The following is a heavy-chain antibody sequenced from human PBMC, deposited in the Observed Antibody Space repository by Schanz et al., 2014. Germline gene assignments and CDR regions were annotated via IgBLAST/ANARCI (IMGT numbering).Heavy chain of an antibody. V-gene: IGHV1-8*01. Sequence: QVQLLQSGAEVKKPGASVKVSCTASGYTFTSYDINWVRQAPGQGLEWLGWMNPNSGNPGFAQKFRGRVTMTRNTSMSTAYMELSSLRYEDTALYYCARGTMPGTFDIWGQGTMVTVSS. J-gene: IGHJ3*02. D-gene: IGHD1-1*01. CDR2: MNPNSGNP. CDR3: ARGTMPGTFDI. CDR1: GYTFTSYD.